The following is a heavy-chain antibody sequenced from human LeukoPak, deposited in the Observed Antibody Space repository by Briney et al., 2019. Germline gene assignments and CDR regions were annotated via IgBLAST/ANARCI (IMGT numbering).Heavy chain of an antibody. V-gene: IGHV1-8*01. Sequence: ASVKVSCKASGYTFTSYDINWVRQATGQGLEWMGWMNPNSGNTGSAQKFQGRVTMTRNTSISTAYMELSSLRSEDTAVYYCARGGLEYDILTGYSIGYFDYWGQGTLVTVSS. CDR1: GYTFTSYD. CDR2: MNPNSGNT. J-gene: IGHJ4*02. CDR3: ARGGLEYDILTGYSIGYFDY. D-gene: IGHD3-9*01.